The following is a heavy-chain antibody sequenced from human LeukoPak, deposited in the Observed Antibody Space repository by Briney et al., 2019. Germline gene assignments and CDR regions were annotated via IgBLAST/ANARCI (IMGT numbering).Heavy chain of an antibody. V-gene: IGHV3-11*04. J-gene: IGHJ4*02. CDR2: ISSSGTTI. D-gene: IGHD6-19*01. CDR1: VFTFSDHY. Sequence: GGSLRLSCAASVFTFSDHYMSWVRQAPGRGLEWLSSISSSGTTIYYADSVKGPFTISRDNTKSSMYLQMNSLRAEDTAVYYCARDLSAVAGKDRTDCWGQGTLVTVSS. CDR3: ARDLSAVAGKDRTDC.